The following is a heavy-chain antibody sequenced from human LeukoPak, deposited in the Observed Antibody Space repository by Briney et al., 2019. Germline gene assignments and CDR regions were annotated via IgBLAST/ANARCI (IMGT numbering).Heavy chain of an antibody. Sequence: QPGGSLRLSSAASGFTFSSHWMGWVRQAPGKGLEWVANINQHGSEKYYVDSMKGRFAISRDNARNSLYLQLNSLRAEDTAVYYCERAGYGGALDYWGQGTLVTVSS. CDR3: ERAGYGGALDY. J-gene: IGHJ4*02. D-gene: IGHD4-23*01. V-gene: IGHV3-7*03. CDR2: INQHGSEK. CDR1: GFTFSSHW.